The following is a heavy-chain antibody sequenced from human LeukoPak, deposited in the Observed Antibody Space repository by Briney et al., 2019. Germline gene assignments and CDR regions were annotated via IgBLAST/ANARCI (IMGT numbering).Heavy chain of an antibody. CDR2: IWYDGSNK. CDR1: GFTFSSYG. D-gene: IGHD2-2*01. V-gene: IGHV3-33*01. J-gene: IGHJ4*02. CDR3: VRDSEYQRLDY. Sequence: PGGSLRLSCAASGFTFSSYGMHWVRQSPGKGLEWVAVIWYDGSNKYYADSVKGRFTISRDNSKNTLYLQMNSLRAEDTAVYYCVRDSEYQRLDYWGQGTLVTVSS.